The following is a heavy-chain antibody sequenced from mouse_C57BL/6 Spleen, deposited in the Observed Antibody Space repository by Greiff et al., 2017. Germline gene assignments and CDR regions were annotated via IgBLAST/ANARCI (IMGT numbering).Heavy chain of an antibody. J-gene: IGHJ2*01. CDR1: GYTFTGYW. V-gene: IGHV1-9*01. CDR3: ARDYYGSSYVFDY. CDR2: ILPGSGST. D-gene: IGHD1-1*01. Sequence: QVQLQQSGAELMKPGASVKLSCKATGYTFTGYWIEWVKQRPGHGLEWIGEILPGSGSTNYNEKFKGKATFTADTYSKTAYMQLSSLTTEDSAIYYCARDYYGSSYVFDYWGQGTTLTVSS.